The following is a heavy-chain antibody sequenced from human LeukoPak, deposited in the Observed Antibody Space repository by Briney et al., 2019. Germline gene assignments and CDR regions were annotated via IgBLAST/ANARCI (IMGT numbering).Heavy chain of an antibody. D-gene: IGHD3-3*01. J-gene: IGHJ4*02. CDR2: IYYSGST. V-gene: IGHV4-59*01. CDR1: GGSISSYY. Sequence: SETLSLTCTVSGGSISSYYWSWIRQPPGKGLEWIGYIYYSGSTNYNPSLKSRVTISVDTSKNQFSLKLSSVTAADTAVYYCARGDDFWSGYYVWGQGTLVTVSS. CDR3: ARGDDFWSGYYV.